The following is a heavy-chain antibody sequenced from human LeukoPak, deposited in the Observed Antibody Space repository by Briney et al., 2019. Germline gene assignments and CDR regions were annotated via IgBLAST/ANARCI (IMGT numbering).Heavy chain of an antibody. D-gene: IGHD6-19*01. CDR3: AKDIQWLVPGYFDY. J-gene: IGHJ4*02. CDR2: ISASGDNT. CDR1: GFSFSSYA. V-gene: IGHV3-23*01. Sequence: GGSLRLSCAASGFSFSSYATSWVRQAPGKGLEWVSAISASGDNTYYADSVKDRFTISRDNSKNTLYMQMNSLRAEDTAVYYCAKDIQWLVPGYFDYWGQGTLVTVSS.